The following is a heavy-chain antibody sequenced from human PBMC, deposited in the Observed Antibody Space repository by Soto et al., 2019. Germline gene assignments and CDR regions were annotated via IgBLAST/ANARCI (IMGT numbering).Heavy chain of an antibody. J-gene: IGHJ3*02. V-gene: IGHV3-7*01. CDR3: ARDSIAAPTVTHDALEI. CDR1: GFTFSTYW. Sequence: GGSLRLSCSASGFTFSTYWMSWVRQAPGKGLEWVANLKQDGGEKNYLDSVKGRFTISRDNAKNSLYLQMNSLRAEDTAVYYCARDSIAAPTVTHDALEIWAQGTMVTGSS. CDR2: LKQDGGEK. D-gene: IGHD4-4*01.